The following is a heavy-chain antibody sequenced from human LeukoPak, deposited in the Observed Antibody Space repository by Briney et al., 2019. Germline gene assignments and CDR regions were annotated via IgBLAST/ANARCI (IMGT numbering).Heavy chain of an antibody. Sequence: GGSPRLSCAASGFTFSSYGMHWVRQAPGKGLEWVAVIWYDGSKKYYTDSVKGRFTISRDNSKNTLYLQMNSLRAEDTAVYYCARGQYSPDYWGQGTLVTVSS. CDR2: IWYDGSKK. J-gene: IGHJ4*02. CDR1: GFTFSSYG. CDR3: ARGQYSPDY. V-gene: IGHV3-33*01. D-gene: IGHD2-15*01.